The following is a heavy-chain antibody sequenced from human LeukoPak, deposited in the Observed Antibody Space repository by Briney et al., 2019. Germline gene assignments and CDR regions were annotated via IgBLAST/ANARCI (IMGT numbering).Heavy chain of an antibody. Sequence: GGSLRLSCAASGFTFSSYAMHWVRQAPGKGLEWVAVISYDGSNKYYADSVEGRFTISKDNAKNTAYLQINSLRAEDTAVYYCVSFYETYWGRGTLVTVSS. V-gene: IGHV3-30*04. D-gene: IGHD2/OR15-2a*01. J-gene: IGHJ4*02. CDR3: VSFYETY. CDR2: ISYDGSNK. CDR1: GFTFSSYA.